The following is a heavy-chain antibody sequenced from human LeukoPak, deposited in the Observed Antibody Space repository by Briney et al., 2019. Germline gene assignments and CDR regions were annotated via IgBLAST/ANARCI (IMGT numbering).Heavy chain of an antibody. Sequence: ASVKVSCKASGYTFTSYYMHWVRQAPGQGLEWMGIINPSGGSTSYAQKFQGRVTMTRDMSTSTAYMELSSLRSEDTAVYYCAGFIAAAGHYYYFDYWGQGTLVTVSS. CDR1: GYTFTSYY. J-gene: IGHJ4*02. CDR2: INPSGGST. CDR3: AGFIAAAGHYYYFDY. D-gene: IGHD6-13*01. V-gene: IGHV1-46*01.